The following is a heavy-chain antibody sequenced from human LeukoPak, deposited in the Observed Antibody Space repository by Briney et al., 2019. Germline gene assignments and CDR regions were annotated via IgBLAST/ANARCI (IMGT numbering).Heavy chain of an antibody. J-gene: IGHJ5*02. CDR1: GGSISSYY. CDR2: IYYSGST. D-gene: IGHD3-22*01. CDR3: ALGPYYDSSGRWFDP. Sequence: PSETLSLTCTVSGGSISSYYWSWIRQPPGKGLEWIGYIYYSGSTNYNPSLKSRVTISVDTSKNQFSLKLSSVTAADTAVYYCALGPYYDSSGRWFDPWGQGTLVTVSS. V-gene: IGHV4-59*08.